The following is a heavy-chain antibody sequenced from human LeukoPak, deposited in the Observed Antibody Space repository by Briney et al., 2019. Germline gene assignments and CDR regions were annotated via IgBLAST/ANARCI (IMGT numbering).Heavy chain of an antibody. CDR1: GFTFSGYW. J-gene: IGHJ4*02. CDR3: ARGAGRDHPDY. Sequence: GGSLRLSCAASGFTFSGYWMSWVRQAPGKGLEWVANIKHDGSEKYHVDSVKGRFTISRDNSQNSLYLQMNSLGPEDTAVYYCARGAGRDHPDYWGQGTLVTVSS. D-gene: IGHD4/OR15-4a*01. CDR2: IKHDGSEK. V-gene: IGHV3-7*01.